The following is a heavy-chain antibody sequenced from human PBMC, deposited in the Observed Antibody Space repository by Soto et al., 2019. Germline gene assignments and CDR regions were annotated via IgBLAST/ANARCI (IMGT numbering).Heavy chain of an antibody. CDR1: GFTFSTYS. Sequence: EVQLVESGGGLIQPGGSLRLSCAASGFTFSTYSMNWVRQAPGKGLEWVSYMSSSSTIYYADSVKGRFTISRDNAKNSLFLKINTWGAEDRAVFYWAGEGGTSFDYGGQGPLAPV. CDR2: MSSSSTI. CDR3: AGEGGTSFDY. V-gene: IGHV3-48*01. J-gene: IGHJ4*02. D-gene: IGHD1-1*01.